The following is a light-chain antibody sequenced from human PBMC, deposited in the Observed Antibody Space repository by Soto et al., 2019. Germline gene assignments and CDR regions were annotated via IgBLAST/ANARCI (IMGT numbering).Light chain of an antibody. CDR2: AAS. J-gene: IGKJ4*02. CDR3: LQYIPCWP. Sequence: ITTTQSPSTVPASVGDRVAITCRASQSISSYLNWYQQKPGKAPKLLIYAASSLQSGVPSRVSGSGSGTEFTLTLSSLQPDDFATYYCLQYIPCWPLGAGAKV. CDR1: QSISSY. V-gene: IGKV1-39*01.